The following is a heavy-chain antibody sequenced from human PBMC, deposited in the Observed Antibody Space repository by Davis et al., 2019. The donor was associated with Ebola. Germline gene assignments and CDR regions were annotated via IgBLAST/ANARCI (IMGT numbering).Heavy chain of an antibody. D-gene: IGHD3-9*01. Sequence: SETLSLTCAVSGGSISSSNWWSWVRQPPGKGLEWIGEIYHSGSTNYNPSLKSRVTISVDKSKNQFSLKLSSVTAADTAVYYCARTYYDILTGYYKGTYWGQGTLVTVSS. CDR2: IYHSGST. V-gene: IGHV4-4*02. CDR3: ARTYYDILTGYYKGTY. J-gene: IGHJ4*02. CDR1: GGSISSSNW.